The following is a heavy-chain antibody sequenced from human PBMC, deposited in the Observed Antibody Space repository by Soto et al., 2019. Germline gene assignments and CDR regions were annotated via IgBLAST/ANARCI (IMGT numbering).Heavy chain of an antibody. V-gene: IGHV1-18*01. J-gene: IGHJ4*02. D-gene: IGHD4-17*01. Sequence: GASVKVSCKASGYTFTSYGISWVRQAPGQGLEWMGWISAYNGNTNYAQKLQGRVTMTTDTSTSTAYMELRSLRSDDTAVYYCARDFVRVGYGDYAFDYWGQGTLVTVSS. CDR2: ISAYNGNT. CDR1: GYTFTSYG. CDR3: ARDFVRVGYGDYAFDY.